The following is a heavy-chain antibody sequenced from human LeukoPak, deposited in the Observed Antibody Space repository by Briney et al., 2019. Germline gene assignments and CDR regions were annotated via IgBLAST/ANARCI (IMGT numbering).Heavy chain of an antibody. J-gene: IGHJ4*02. CDR1: GGSFSGYY. Sequence: SETLSLTCAVYGGSFSGYYWSWIRQPPGKGLEWIGEINHSGSTNYNPSLKSRVIISEDTSKNQFSLKVTSVTAADTAVYYCARGELQYSSGRYAVRVLDYWGQGTLVTVSS. V-gene: IGHV4-34*01. CDR3: ARGELQYSSGRYAVRVLDY. D-gene: IGHD6-19*01. CDR2: INHSGST.